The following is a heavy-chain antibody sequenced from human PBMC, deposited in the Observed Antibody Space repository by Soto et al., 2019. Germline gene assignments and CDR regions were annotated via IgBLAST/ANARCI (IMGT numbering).Heavy chain of an antibody. CDR1: GGSISSSSYY. CDR3: ASLDFWSGYYRY. Sequence: QLQLQESGPGLVKPSETLSLTCTVSGGSISSSSYYWGWIRQPPGKGLEWIGSSYYSGSTYYNPSLKSRVTISVDTSKNQFSLKLSSVTAADTAVYYCASLDFWSGYYRYWGQGTLVTVSS. D-gene: IGHD3-3*01. CDR2: SYYSGST. V-gene: IGHV4-39*01. J-gene: IGHJ4*02.